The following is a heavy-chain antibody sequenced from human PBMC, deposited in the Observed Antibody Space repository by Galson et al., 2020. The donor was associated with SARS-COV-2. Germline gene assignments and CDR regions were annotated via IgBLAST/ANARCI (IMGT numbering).Heavy chain of an antibody. V-gene: IGHV3-30*04. CDR1: GFTFSSYA. CDR2: ISYDGSNK. D-gene: IGHD1-26*01. J-gene: IGHJ6*02. CDR3: ARELLDYYGLDV. Sequence: GGSLRLSCAASGFTFSSYAMHWVRQAPGKGLEWEAVISYDGSNKYYADSVKGRFTISRDNSKNTLYLQMNSLRAEDTAVYYCARELLDYYGLDVWGPGTPVTVSS.